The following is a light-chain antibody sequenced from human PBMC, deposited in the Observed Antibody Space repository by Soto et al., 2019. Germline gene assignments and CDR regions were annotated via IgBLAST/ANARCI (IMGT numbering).Light chain of an antibody. J-gene: IGKJ3*01. CDR1: QSVNSNY. CDR3: QQYGSSPFT. V-gene: IGKV3-20*01. CDR2: GAS. Sequence: EIVLTPSPGTLSLSPGERATLSCRASQSVNSNYLAWFQQQPGQAPRLLIFGASNRATGIPDRFSGSGSGTDFTLTISRLDPEDFAMYYCQQYGSSPFTFGPGTKVDIK.